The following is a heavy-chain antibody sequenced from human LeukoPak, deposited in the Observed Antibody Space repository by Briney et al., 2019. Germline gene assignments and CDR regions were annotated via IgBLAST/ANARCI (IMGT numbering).Heavy chain of an antibody. CDR3: VREGTYFFASGSFQGYYFDN. V-gene: IGHV3-7*01. D-gene: IGHD3-10*01. Sequence: GGSLRLSCAASGFTFSTYWMNWARQAPGKGLEWVASINHNGNVNYYVDSVKGRFTVSRDNSKRTVYLQMDRLRVEDTAIYYCVREGTYFFASGSFQGYYFDNWGQGTLVTVSS. CDR1: GFTFSTYW. CDR2: INHNGNVN. J-gene: IGHJ4*02.